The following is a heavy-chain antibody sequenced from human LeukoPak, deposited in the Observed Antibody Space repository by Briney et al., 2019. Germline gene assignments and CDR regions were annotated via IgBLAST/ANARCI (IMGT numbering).Heavy chain of an antibody. CDR3: AKNVRGYRFGNLDY. CDR2: IGGGGGNT. J-gene: IGHJ4*02. V-gene: IGHV3-23*01. Sequence: PGGSLRLSCAASGFTFDNYAMNWVRQAPGKGLDWVSIIGGGGGNTYYADSVKGRFTISRDNSKNTLYLQMDGLRVEDTAVYYCAKNVRGYRFGNLDYWGQGTLVTVSS. D-gene: IGHD5-18*01. CDR1: GFTFDNYA.